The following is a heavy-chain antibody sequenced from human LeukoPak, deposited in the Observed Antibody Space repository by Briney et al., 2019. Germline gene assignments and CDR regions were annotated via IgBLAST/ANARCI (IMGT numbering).Heavy chain of an antibody. CDR1: GGPISSGGYS. CDR3: ARELYDSVDY. Sequence: SQTLSLTCAVSGGPISSGGYSWSWIRQPPGKGLEWIGYIYHSGSTYYNPSLKSRVTISVDTSKNQFSLKLSSVTAADTAVYYCARELYDSVDYWGQGTLVTVSS. J-gene: IGHJ4*02. V-gene: IGHV4-30-2*01. D-gene: IGHD3-22*01. CDR2: IYHSGST.